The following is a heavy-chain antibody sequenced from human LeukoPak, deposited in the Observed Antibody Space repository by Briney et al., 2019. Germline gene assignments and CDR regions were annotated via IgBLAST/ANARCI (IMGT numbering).Heavy chain of an antibody. D-gene: IGHD4-17*01. J-gene: IGHJ4*02. V-gene: IGHV4-4*07. Sequence: SETLSLTCTVSGGSISSYYWSWIRQPAGKGLEWIGRIYTSGSTNYNPSLKSRVTMSVDTSKKQFSLKLSSVTAADTAVYYCARGRPPHDYGTLFDYWGQGTLVTVSS. CDR2: IYTSGST. CDR1: GGSISSYY. CDR3: ARGRPPHDYGTLFDY.